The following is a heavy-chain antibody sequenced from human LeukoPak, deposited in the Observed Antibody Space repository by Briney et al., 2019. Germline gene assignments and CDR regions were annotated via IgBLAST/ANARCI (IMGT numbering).Heavy chain of an antibody. J-gene: IGHJ4*02. CDR2: TYYMSKWNN. D-gene: IGHD6-19*01. V-gene: IGHV6-1*01. Sequence: SQTLSLTCAISGDSVSSNSAAWSWIRQSPSRGLEWLGRTYYMSKWNNDYAAAVKSRITINPDTSKNQFSLELNSVTPEDTAVYYCARGWEYSSGWYYFGYWGQGTLVTVSS. CDR3: ARGWEYSSGWYYFGY. CDR1: GDSVSSNSAA.